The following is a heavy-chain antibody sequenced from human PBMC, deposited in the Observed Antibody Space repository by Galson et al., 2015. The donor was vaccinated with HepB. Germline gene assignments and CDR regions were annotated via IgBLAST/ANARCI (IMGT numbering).Heavy chain of an antibody. D-gene: IGHD4-23*01. Sequence: SVKVSCKASGYTFSGHYMYWVRQAPGQGLEWMGRLNPNTGGTKYSRKFQGRVTMTRDTSIRTAYMELSRLTSDDTAVYYCAGGDYGGDPGDHYHMDVWGKGTTVTVSS. CDR2: LNPNTGGT. J-gene: IGHJ6*03. CDR3: AGGDYGGDPGDHYHMDV. V-gene: IGHV1-2*06. CDR1: GYTFSGHY.